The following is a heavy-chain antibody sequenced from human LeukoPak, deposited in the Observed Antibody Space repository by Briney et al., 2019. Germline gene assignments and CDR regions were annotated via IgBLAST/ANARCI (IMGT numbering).Heavy chain of an antibody. V-gene: IGHV3-48*01. CDR3: ARRSEFGVLYYMDV. Sequence: GGSLRLSYAASGFTFSTYSMNWVRQAPGKGLEWVSYISGSSGTIYYADSVKGRFTISRDNAKNSLYLQMNSLRAEDTAVYYCARRSEFGVLYYMDVWGKGTTVTVSS. CDR2: ISGSSGTI. CDR1: GFTFSTYS. J-gene: IGHJ6*03. D-gene: IGHD3-16*01.